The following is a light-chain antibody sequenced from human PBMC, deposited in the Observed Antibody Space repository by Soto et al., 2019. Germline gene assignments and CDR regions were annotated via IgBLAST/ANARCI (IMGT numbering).Light chain of an antibody. Sequence: IVVTQFPTTLSVSPRQRVTLSCMASQSVSSSLAWYQPRPGQAPRLLIYDTSTRAPGIAARFSGSGSGTEFTLTISSLQSEDVAVYYCQQYVHWPPGTFGQGTKVDNK. V-gene: IGKV3-15*01. CDR3: QQYVHWPPGT. J-gene: IGKJ1*01. CDR2: DTS. CDR1: QSVSSS.